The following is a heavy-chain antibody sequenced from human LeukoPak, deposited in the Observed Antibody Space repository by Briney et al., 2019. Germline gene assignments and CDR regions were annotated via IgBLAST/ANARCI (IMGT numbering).Heavy chain of an antibody. J-gene: IGHJ5*02. D-gene: IGHD2-2*01. Sequence: NSSETLSLTCTVSGGSISSSSYYWGWIRQPPGKGLEWIGSIYYSGSTYYNPSLKSRVTISVDTSKNQFSLKLSSVTAADTAVYYCAGVSSSLPGNWFDPWGQGTLVTVSS. CDR2: IYYSGST. CDR1: GGSISSSSYY. CDR3: AGVSSSLPGNWFDP. V-gene: IGHV4-39*01.